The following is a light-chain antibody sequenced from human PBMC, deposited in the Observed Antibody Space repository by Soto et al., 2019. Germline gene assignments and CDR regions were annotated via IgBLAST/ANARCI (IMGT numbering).Light chain of an antibody. Sequence: DFQLAQSPSTLCSAVRDSVPFTFRASQNIRSRLAWFQQKPGKAPKLLIYDASSLDSGVPSRFSGSGSGTEFTLTISSLQPDDFATYYCQQYNNYSWTFGQGNKVDIK. CDR1: QNIRSR. CDR2: DAS. J-gene: IGKJ1*01. CDR3: QQYNNYSWT. V-gene: IGKV1-5*01.